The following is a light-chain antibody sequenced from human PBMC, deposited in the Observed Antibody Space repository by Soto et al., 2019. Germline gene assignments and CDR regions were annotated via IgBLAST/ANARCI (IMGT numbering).Light chain of an antibody. J-gene: IGLJ2*01. CDR2: DVS. CDR1: SSDVGGYNY. V-gene: IGLV2-14*01. Sequence: QSVLTQPASVSGSPGQSITISCTGTSSDVGGYNYVSWYQQHPGKAPKLMIYDVSNRPSGVSNRFSGSKSGTTAALTLSGLQAEDEADYYCSSYTSSSTLVFGGGTKLTVL. CDR3: SSYTSSSTLV.